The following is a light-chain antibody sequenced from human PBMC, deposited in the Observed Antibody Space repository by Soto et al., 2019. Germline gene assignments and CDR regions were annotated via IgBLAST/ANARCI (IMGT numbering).Light chain of an antibody. J-gene: IGKJ5*01. CDR3: QQSYTTPVT. CDR2: AAS. Sequence: DIQITETPSSVSASVWERVTITCLASQSISSYLNWYQQKPGKAPKLLIYAASSLQSGVPPRFSGSGSGTDFSLTISSLQPEDFATYYCQQSYTTPVTFGQGTRLEIK. V-gene: IGKV1-39*01. CDR1: QSISSY.